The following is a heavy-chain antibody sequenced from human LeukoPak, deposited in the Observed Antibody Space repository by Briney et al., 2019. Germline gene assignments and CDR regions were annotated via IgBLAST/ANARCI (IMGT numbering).Heavy chain of an antibody. CDR1: GDSISSGSFY. J-gene: IGHJ5*02. CDR2: IFYTGST. CDR3: ARKYPDHWFDP. Sequence: SETLSLTCTVSGDSISSGSFYWGWIRQPPGKGLEWIGYIFYTGSTNYSPSLKSRVSISVDTFKNQFSLKLSSVTAADTAVYYCARKYPDHWFDPWGQGTLVTVSS. D-gene: IGHD6-6*01. V-gene: IGHV4-30-4*08.